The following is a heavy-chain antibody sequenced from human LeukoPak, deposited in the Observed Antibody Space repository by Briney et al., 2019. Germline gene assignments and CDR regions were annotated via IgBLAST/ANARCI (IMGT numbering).Heavy chain of an antibody. CDR2: ISDSGDSA. CDR3: ARRTVARYYYFGY. J-gene: IGHJ4*02. Sequence: GGSLRLSCAASGFTFSNYAVSWVRQAPGQGLEWVSTISDSGDSAYYADSVKGRFTISRDNSKNTLYLQMNSLRAEDTAVYYCARRTVARYYYFGYWGQGTLVTVSS. D-gene: IGHD4-17*01. V-gene: IGHV3-23*01. CDR1: GFTFSNYA.